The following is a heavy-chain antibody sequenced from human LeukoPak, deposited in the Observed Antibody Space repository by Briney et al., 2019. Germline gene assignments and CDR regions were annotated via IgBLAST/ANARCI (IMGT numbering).Heavy chain of an antibody. V-gene: IGHV3-23*01. Sequence: QSGGSLRLSCAASGFTFSSYAMSWVRQAPGKGLEWVSAISGSGGSTYYADSVKGRFTISRDNSKNTLYLQMNSLRAEDTAVYYCAKEASSIAARPGRAFDIWGQGTMVTVSS. J-gene: IGHJ3*02. CDR2: ISGSGGST. CDR3: AKEASSIAARPGRAFDI. D-gene: IGHD6-6*01. CDR1: GFTFSSYA.